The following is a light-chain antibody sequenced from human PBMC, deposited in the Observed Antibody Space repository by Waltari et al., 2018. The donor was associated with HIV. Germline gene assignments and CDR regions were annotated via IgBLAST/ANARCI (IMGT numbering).Light chain of an antibody. V-gene: IGLV2-14*01. CDR2: EVS. CDR1: SSDVGGYNY. CDR3: SSYTSSSTSHV. J-gene: IGLJ1*01. Sequence: QSVLTQPASVSGSPGQSITISCTGPSSDVGGYNYVSWYQQHPGKAPKLMIYEVSNRPSGVSNRFSGSKSGNTASLTISGLQAEDEADYYCSSYTSSSTSHVFGTGTKVTVL.